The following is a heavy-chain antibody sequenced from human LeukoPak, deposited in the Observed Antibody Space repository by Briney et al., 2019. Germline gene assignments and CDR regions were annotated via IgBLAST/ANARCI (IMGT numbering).Heavy chain of an antibody. CDR2: ISGGGDDT. Sequence: GGSLKLSCTASGFTFSSYAMSWVRQAPGKRLEWVSAISGGGDDTYYADSVKGRFTISRDNSKNTLYLQMNSLRVEDTAIYYCVKEMGSVDTAMVSLSRLGYWGQGTLVTVSS. V-gene: IGHV3-23*01. J-gene: IGHJ4*02. CDR1: GFTFSSYA. D-gene: IGHD5-18*01. CDR3: VKEMGSVDTAMVSLSRLGY.